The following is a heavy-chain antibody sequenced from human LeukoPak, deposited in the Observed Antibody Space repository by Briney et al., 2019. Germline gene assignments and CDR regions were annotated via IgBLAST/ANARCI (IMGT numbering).Heavy chain of an antibody. V-gene: IGHV1-8*01. CDR2: MNPNSGNT. D-gene: IGHD6-13*01. J-gene: IGHJ4*02. CDR1: GYTFTSYD. Sequence: ASVKVSCKASGYTFTSYDINWVRQATGQGLEWMGWMNPNSGNTGYAQKFQGRVTMTRNTSISTAYMELSRLRSDDTAVYYCARDQQQQLPFDYWGQGTLVTVSS. CDR3: ARDQQQQLPFDY.